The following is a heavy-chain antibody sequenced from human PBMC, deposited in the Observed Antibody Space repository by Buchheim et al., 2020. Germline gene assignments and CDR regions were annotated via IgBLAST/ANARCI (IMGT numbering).Heavy chain of an antibody. CDR2: IYYSGST. CDR1: GGSISSGGYY. V-gene: IGHV4-31*03. J-gene: IGHJ5*02. D-gene: IGHD3-10*01. Sequence: QVQLQESGPGLVKPSQTLSLTCTVSGGSISSGGYYWSWIRQHPGKGLEWIGYIYYSGSTYYNPSLKSRVTIYVDTSKKQFPLKLSSVTAADTAVYYCARGFRVAFSNWFDPWGQGTL. CDR3: ARGFRVAFSNWFDP.